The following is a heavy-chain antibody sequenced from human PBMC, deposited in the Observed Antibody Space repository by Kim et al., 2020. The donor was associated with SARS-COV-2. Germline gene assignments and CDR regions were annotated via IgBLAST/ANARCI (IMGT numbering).Heavy chain of an antibody. CDR1: GFTFSSYG. CDR2: ISYDGSNK. Sequence: GRSLRLSCASSGFTFSSYGMHWVRQAPGKGLEWVAVISYDGSNKYYADSVKGRFTISRDNSKNTLYLQMNSLRAEDTAVYYCARDTEDCSSTTCYVDYWGQGTLVTVSS. J-gene: IGHJ4*02. D-gene: IGHD2-2*01. V-gene: IGHV3-33*05. CDR3: ARDTEDCSSTTCYVDY.